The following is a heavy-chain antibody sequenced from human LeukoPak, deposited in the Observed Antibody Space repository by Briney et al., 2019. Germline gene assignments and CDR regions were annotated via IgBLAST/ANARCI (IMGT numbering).Heavy chain of an antibody. CDR1: GYTFLGCL. Sequence: ASVKVSCQAYGYTFLGCLIHWVRETPGQGLEWMGWINPKSGGTNYQQKFQDRVTMTRDTSISTAYMEMSRLRSDDTAVYYCARIMVVRGVMGNFFLPWRRRTLVTVSS. CDR3: ARIMVVRGVMGNFFLP. V-gene: IGHV1-2*02. D-gene: IGHD3-10*01. CDR2: INPKSGGT. J-gene: IGHJ5*02.